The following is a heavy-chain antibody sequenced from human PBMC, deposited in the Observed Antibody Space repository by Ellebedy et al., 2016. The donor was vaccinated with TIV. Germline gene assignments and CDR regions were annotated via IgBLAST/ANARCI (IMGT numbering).Heavy chain of an antibody. CDR3: ARDHDYAFDY. CDR1: GFSFSSYG. J-gene: IGHJ4*02. Sequence: PGGSLRLSCAASGFSFSSYGMHWVRQAPGKGLECVAIISYDGSKKDYADSVKGRFTISSYNAKNSLFLQMNSLRAEDTAIYYCARDHDYAFDYWGQGILVTVSS. D-gene: IGHD4-17*01. V-gene: IGHV3-30*03. CDR2: ISYDGSKK.